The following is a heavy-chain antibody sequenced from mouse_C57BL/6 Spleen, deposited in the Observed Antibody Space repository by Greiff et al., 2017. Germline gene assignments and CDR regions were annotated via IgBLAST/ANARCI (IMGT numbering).Heavy chain of an antibody. CDR1: GYTFTSYW. J-gene: IGHJ4*01. CDR3: ARGGSSPLYAMGY. V-gene: IGHV1-69*01. CDR2: IDPSDSYT. D-gene: IGHD1-1*01. Sequence: QVQLQQPGAELVMPGASVKLSCKASGYTFTSYWMHWVKQRPGQGLEWIGEIDPSDSYTNYNQKFKGKSTLTVDKSSSTAYMQLSSLTSEDSAVYYCARGGSSPLYAMGYWGQGTSVTVSS.